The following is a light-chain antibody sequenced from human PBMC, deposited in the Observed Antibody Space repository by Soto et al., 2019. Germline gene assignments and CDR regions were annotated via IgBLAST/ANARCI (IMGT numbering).Light chain of an antibody. V-gene: IGKV1-5*03. CDR3: QQYKSAST. CDR1: ESISKW. Sequence: DIQMTQSPSTLSASVGGRVTITCRASESISKWLAWYQQRPGKAPKLLIYEASNLEGGVPSRFSGSGSGTDFTLTISSLQPDDFAIYYCQQYKSASTFGQGTKV. CDR2: EAS. J-gene: IGKJ1*01.